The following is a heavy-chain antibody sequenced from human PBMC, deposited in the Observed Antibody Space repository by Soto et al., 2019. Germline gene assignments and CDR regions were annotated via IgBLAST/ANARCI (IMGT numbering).Heavy chain of an antibody. V-gene: IGHV1-2*02. D-gene: IGHD6-6*01. CDR2: INPNSGGT. CDR1: GYTFTGYY. CDR3: ARDYDSSSSRFGWFDP. Sequence: ASVKVSCKASGYTFTGYYMHWVRQAPGQGLEWMGWINPNSGGTNYAQKFQGRVTMTRDTSISTAYMELSRLRSDDTAVYYCARDYDSSSSRFGWFDPWGQRTLVTVSS. J-gene: IGHJ5*02.